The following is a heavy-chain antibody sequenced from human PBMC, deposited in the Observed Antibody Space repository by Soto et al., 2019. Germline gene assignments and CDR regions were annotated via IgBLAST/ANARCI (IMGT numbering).Heavy chain of an antibody. CDR2: IYATGTT. Sequence: PSETLSLTCTVSGASISGFYWIWIRKSAGKGLEWIGRIYATGTTDYSPSLKSRVMMSVDTSKKQFSLKLRSVTAADTAVYYCVRDGTKTLRDWFEPWGQGISVTVSS. CDR1: GASISGFY. D-gene: IGHD1-1*01. CDR3: VRDGTKTLRDWFEP. V-gene: IGHV4-4*07. J-gene: IGHJ5*02.